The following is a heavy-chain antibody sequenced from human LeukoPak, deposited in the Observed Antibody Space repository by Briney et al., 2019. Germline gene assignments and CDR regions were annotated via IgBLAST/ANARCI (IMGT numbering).Heavy chain of an antibody. V-gene: IGHV3-20*04. J-gene: IGHJ4*02. CDR1: GFTFDDYG. D-gene: IGHD3-10*01. CDR3: ARDDYGSGSWNDY. Sequence: GGSLRLSCAASGFTFDDYGRSWVRQAPGKGLEWVSGIIWSGGRKGYADSVKGRFTSSRDNAKNSVYLQMNSLRAEDTALYYCARDDYGSGSWNDYWGQGTLVTVSS. CDR2: IIWSGGRK.